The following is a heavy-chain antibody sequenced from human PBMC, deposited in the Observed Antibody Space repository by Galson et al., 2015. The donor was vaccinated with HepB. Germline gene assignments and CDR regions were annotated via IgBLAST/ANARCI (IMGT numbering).Heavy chain of an antibody. CDR1: GLTFSSYS. CDR2: ISSSSYI. D-gene: IGHD3-3*01. V-gene: IGHV3-21*01. Sequence: SLRLSCAASGLTFSSYSMNWVRQAPGKGLEWVSSISSSSYIYYADSVKGRFTISRDNAKNSLYLQMNSLRAEDTAVYYCARDSLYYDFWSGYHSRFDAFDIWGQGTMVTVSS. CDR3: ARDSLYYDFWSGYHSRFDAFDI. J-gene: IGHJ3*02.